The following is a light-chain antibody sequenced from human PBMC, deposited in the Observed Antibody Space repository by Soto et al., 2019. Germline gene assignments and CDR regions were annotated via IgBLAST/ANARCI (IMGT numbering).Light chain of an antibody. CDR2: DAS. Sequence: IVLAQSPATLSLSPGERATLSCRASQSVSSYLAWYQQKPGQPPRLLIYDASNRATGIPARFSGSGSGTDFTLTISSLEPEDFAVYYCQRRSNWSTTFGQGTKV. CDR3: QRRSNWSTT. J-gene: IGKJ1*01. V-gene: IGKV3-11*01. CDR1: QSVSSY.